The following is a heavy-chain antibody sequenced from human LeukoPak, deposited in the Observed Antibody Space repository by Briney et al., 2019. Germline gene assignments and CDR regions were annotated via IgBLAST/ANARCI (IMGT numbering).Heavy chain of an antibody. CDR1: GGSISSSSYY. CDR2: IYYSGST. J-gene: IGHJ1*01. D-gene: IGHD3-22*01. CDR3: VTGPENYYDSSGYPSDSTYLQH. V-gene: IGHV4-39*01. Sequence: SETLSLTCTVSGGSISSSSYYWGWIRQPPGKGLEWIGSIYYSGSTYYNPSLKSRVTISVDTSKNQFSLKLSSVTAADTAVYYCVTGPENYYDSSGYPSDSTYLQHWGQGTLVTVSS.